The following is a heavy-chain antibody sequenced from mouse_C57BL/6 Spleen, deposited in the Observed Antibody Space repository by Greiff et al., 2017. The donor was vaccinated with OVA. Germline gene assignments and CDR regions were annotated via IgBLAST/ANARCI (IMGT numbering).Heavy chain of an antibody. Sequence: QVQLQQPGAELVKPGASVKLSCKASGYTFTSYWMHWVKQRPGQGLEWIGMIHPNSGSTNYNEKFKSKATLTVDKSSSTAYMQLSSLTSEDSAVYYCARGGHDGAWFAYWGQGTLVTVSA. D-gene: IGHD2-12*01. CDR1: GYTFTSYW. CDR2: IHPNSGST. J-gene: IGHJ3*01. V-gene: IGHV1-64*01. CDR3: ARGGHDGAWFAY.